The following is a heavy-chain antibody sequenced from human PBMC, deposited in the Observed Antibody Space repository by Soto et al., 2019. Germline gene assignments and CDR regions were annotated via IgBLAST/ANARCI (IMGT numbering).Heavy chain of an antibody. CDR3: TSQYCGGDCSRVDP. Sequence: EVQLVESGGGLVQPGGSLKLSCAASGFTLSGSRIHWVRQASGKGLEWVGRIRSKADSYATAYAASVKGRFTISRDDSKTTAYLQMKSLKTEDTAVYYCTSQYCGGDCSRVDPWGQGTLVTVSS. J-gene: IGHJ5*02. V-gene: IGHV3-73*02. CDR2: IRSKADSYAT. D-gene: IGHD2-21*02. CDR1: GFTLSGSR.